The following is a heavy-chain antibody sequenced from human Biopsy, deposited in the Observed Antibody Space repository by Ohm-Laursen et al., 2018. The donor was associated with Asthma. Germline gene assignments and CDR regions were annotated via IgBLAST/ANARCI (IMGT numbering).Heavy chain of an antibody. CDR2: VYWTGST. D-gene: IGHD6-19*01. V-gene: IGHV4-59*07. J-gene: IGHJ4*02. CDR1: GGSISSFY. CDR3: VRAVRNEQWLAPFDY. Sequence: SDTLSLTCSVYGGSISSFYWSWIRQSPEKGLEWMGYVYWTGSTYYNPSLRSRITMSVDTSKNRMFLELTSVTAADTAIYYCVRAVRNEQWLAPFDYWGQGKPVTVS.